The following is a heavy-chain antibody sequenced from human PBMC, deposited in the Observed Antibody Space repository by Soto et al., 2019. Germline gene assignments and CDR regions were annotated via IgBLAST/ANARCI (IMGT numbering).Heavy chain of an antibody. CDR1: GFTFSDHY. J-gene: IGHJ4*02. V-gene: IGHV3-72*01. D-gene: IGHD6-19*01. CDR3: AKVLTSSGGYYFDY. CDR2: IRNKANSYTT. Sequence: PGGSLRLSCVASGFTFSDHYMDWVRQAPGKGLEWVGRIRNKANSYTTEYAASVKGRFTISRDDSKNSLYLQMNSLKTEDTAMYYCAKVLTSSGGYYFDYWGQGTLVTVSS.